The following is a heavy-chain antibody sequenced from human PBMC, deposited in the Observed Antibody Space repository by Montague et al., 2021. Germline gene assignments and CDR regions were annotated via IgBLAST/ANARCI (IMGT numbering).Heavy chain of an antibody. J-gene: IGHJ3*02. V-gene: IGHV4-30-2*01. CDR2: VYYTGST. D-gene: IGHD4-17*01. Sequence: TLSLTCAVSGGSISSSGYSWNWIRQPPGKGLEWIGYVYYTGSTYYKPSLKSRVTMSVDTSKNQFSLKLISVTAADTAVYYCVRGPHYGDTGEAFDIWGQGTTVAVSS. CDR1: GGSISSSGYS. CDR3: VRGPHYGDTGEAFDI.